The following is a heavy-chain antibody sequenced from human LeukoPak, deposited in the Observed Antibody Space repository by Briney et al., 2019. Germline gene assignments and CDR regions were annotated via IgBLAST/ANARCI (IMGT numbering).Heavy chain of an antibody. V-gene: IGHV3-48*01. CDR1: GFTFSSYS. D-gene: IGHD3-3*01. CDR2: ISSSSSTI. CDR3: ARGWRARLSEWFFFDY. J-gene: IGHJ4*02. Sequence: GGSLRLSCAASGFTFSSYSMNWVRQAPGKGLEGVSYISSSSSTIYYADSVKGRFTISRDNAKNSLYLQMNSLRAEDTAVYYCARGWRARLSEWFFFDYWGQGTLVTVSS.